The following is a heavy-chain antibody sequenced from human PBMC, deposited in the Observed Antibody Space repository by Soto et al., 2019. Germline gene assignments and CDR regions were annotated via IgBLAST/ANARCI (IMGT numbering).Heavy chain of an antibody. CDR2: ISTDNGST. V-gene: IGHV1-18*01. D-gene: IGHD3-9*01. Sequence: QVQLVQSGGEVKKPGASVKVSCKASGYTFSNFGISWVRQAPGQGLEWMGWISTDNGSTKYAQNLQGRVTMTTDTTASPAYLELRSLRSDETAVYYCTRDAKYYDIMTGYFVNDYWGQGTLVTVSS. CDR1: GYTFSNFG. CDR3: TRDAKYYDIMTGYFVNDY. J-gene: IGHJ4*02.